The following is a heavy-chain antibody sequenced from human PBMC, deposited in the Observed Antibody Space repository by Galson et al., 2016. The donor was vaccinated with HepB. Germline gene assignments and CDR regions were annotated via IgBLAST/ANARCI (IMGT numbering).Heavy chain of an antibody. J-gene: IGHJ3*02. CDR1: GYSFTSYS. D-gene: IGHD2-8*01. CDR2: INAGNGMT. V-gene: IGHV1-3*01. Sequence: SGYSFTSYSIHWVRQAPGESLEWMAWINAGNGMTMYSQKFQGRVTITRDTSATTAYMELSSLQSEDTAVYYCTKESGTNGDADDIWGQGTLVTVSS. CDR3: TKESGTNGDADDI.